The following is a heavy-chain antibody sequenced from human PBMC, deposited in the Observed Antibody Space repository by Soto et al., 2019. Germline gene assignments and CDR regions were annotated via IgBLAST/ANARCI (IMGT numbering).Heavy chain of an antibody. CDR1: GFTFSSYG. Sequence: QVQLVESGGGVVQPGRSLRLSCAASGFTFSSYGMHWVRQAPGKGLEWVAVISYDGSNKYYADSVKGRFTISRDNSKNTLYLQMNSLRAEDTAVYYCAKSEVVVVVAATQYYYYGMDVW. V-gene: IGHV3-30*18. D-gene: IGHD2-15*01. J-gene: IGHJ6*01. CDR3: AKSEVVVVVAATQYYYYGMDV. CDR2: ISYDGSNK.